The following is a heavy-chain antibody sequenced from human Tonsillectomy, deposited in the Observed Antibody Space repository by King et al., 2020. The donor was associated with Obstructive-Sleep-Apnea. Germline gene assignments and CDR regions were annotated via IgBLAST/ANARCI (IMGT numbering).Heavy chain of an antibody. J-gene: IGHJ4*02. Sequence: VQLVESGGGLVQPGGSLRLSCAASGFTFSTYWMHWVRQAPGKGLVWVSRINSDGSSTRYADSVKGRFTISRDNAKNTMYLQMNSLRAEDTAVYYCARGDYSSSPADYWGQGTLVTVSS. CDR2: INSDGSST. D-gene: IGHD6-6*01. CDR1: GFTFSTYW. V-gene: IGHV3-74*01. CDR3: ARGDYSSSPADY.